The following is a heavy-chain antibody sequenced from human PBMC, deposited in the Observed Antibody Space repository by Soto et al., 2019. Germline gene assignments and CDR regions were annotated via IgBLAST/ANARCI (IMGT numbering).Heavy chain of an antibody. CDR2: INPSGGST. Sequence: ASVKVSCKASGYTFTSYYMHWVRQAPGQGLEWMGIINPSGGSTSYAQKFQGRVTMTRDTSTSTVYMELSSLRSEDTAVYYCARVALLDYYDSSRYQFGYWGQGTLVPVSS. CDR1: GYTFTSYY. V-gene: IGHV1-46*01. CDR3: ARVALLDYYDSSRYQFGY. D-gene: IGHD3-22*01. J-gene: IGHJ4*02.